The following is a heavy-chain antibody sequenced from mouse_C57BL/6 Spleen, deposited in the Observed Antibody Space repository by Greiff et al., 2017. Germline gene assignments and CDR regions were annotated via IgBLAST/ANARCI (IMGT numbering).Heavy chain of an antibody. Sequence: QVHVKQPGAELVKPGASVKLSCKASGYTFTSYWMHGVKQRPGRGLEWIGRIDPNSGGTKYNEKFKSKATLTVDKPSSTAYMQLSSLTSEDSAVYYCARYNYGSSYEYFDVWGTGTTVTVSS. D-gene: IGHD1-1*01. J-gene: IGHJ1*03. CDR1: GYTFTSYW. V-gene: IGHV1-72*01. CDR2: IDPNSGGT. CDR3: ARYNYGSSYEYFDV.